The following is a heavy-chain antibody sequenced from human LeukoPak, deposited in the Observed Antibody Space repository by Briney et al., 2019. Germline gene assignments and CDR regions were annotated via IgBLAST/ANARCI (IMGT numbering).Heavy chain of an antibody. CDR1: GGSISSSSYY. Sequence: SETLSLTCTVSGGSISSSSYYWGWLRQPPGKGLEWIGSIYYSGSTYYNPSLKSRVTISVDTSKNQFSLKLSSVTAADTAVYYCASGRTVTTPSYYYYYYMDVWGKGTTVTVSS. J-gene: IGHJ6*03. D-gene: IGHD4-17*01. CDR2: IYYSGST. V-gene: IGHV4-39*01. CDR3: ASGRTVTTPSYYYYYYMDV.